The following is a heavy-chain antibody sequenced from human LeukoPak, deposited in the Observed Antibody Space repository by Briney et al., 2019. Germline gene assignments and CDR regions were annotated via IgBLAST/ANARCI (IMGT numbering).Heavy chain of an antibody. CDR3: ARGVTYLGDFDY. J-gene: IGHJ4*02. Sequence: SLSLSFTASGFTFSTYAMSWVRQAPGKGLAWVSTISGSAGATYSADSVRGRFTISRDNSKHTLSLQMNSLRAEDTAVYYCARGVTYLGDFDYWGQGTLVTVSS. D-gene: IGHD3-10*01. CDR1: GFTFSTYA. CDR2: ISGSAGAT. V-gene: IGHV3-23*01.